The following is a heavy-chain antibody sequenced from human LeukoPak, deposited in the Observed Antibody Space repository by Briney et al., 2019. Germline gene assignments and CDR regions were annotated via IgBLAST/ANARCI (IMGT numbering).Heavy chain of an antibody. D-gene: IGHD2-21*01. CDR1: GGSFSGYY. J-gene: IGHJ4*02. V-gene: IGHV4-34*01. CDR3: ARLCCGPLGY. Sequence: SETLSPTCAVYGGSFSGYYWSWIRQPPGKGLEWIGSIYHSGSTYYNPSLKSRVTISVDTSKNQFSLKLSSVTAADTAVYYCARLCCGPLGYWGQGTLVTISS. CDR2: IYHSGST.